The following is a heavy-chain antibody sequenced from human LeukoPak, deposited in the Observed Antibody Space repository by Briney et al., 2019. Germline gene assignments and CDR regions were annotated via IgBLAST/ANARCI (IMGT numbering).Heavy chain of an antibody. CDR1: GGSFSGYY. J-gene: IGHJ4*02. V-gene: IGHV4-59*01. D-gene: IGHD3-22*01. CDR3: AGFRVSSGYYYFDY. Sequence: PSETLSLTCAVYGGSFSGYYWSWIRQPPGKGLEWIGYIYYSGSTNYNPSLKSRVTISVDTSKNQFSLKLSSATAADTAVYYCAGFRVSSGYYYFDYWGQGTLVTVSS. CDR2: IYYSGST.